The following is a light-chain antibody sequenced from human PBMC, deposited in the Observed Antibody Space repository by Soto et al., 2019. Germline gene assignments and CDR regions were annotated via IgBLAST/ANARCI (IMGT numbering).Light chain of an antibody. CDR3: GTWDSSLSAGV. Sequence: QSVLTQPPSVSAAPGQTVTISCSGSSSNIGNNYVSWYQHLPGTAPKLLIYDSNKRPSGIPDRFSGSKSGTSATLGITGLQTGDEADYYCGTWDSSLSAGVFGGGTTLTVL. V-gene: IGLV1-51*01. J-gene: IGLJ2*01. CDR1: SSNIGNNY. CDR2: DSN.